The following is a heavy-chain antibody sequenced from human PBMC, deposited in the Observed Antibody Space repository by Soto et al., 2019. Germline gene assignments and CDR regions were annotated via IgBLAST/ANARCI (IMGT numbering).Heavy chain of an antibody. CDR2: IWYDGSNK. CDR3: ASGSIAAAGRYYYGMDV. D-gene: IGHD6-13*01. Sequence: GGSLRLSCAASGFTFSSYGMHWVRQAPGKGLEWVAVIWYDGSNKYYADSVKGRFTISRDNSKNTLYLQMNSLRAEDTAVYYCASGSIAAAGRYYYGMDVWGQGTTVTVSS. CDR1: GFTFSSYG. V-gene: IGHV3-33*01. J-gene: IGHJ6*02.